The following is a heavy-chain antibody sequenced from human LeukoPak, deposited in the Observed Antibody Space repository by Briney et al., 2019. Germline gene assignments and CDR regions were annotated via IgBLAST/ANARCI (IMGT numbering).Heavy chain of an antibody. V-gene: IGHV4-59*08. D-gene: IGHD2-15*01. CDR1: GGSISSYY. Sequence: PSETLSLTCTVSGGSISSYYWSWIRQPPGKGLEWIGYIYYSGSTNYSPSLKSRVTISVDTSKNQFSLKLSSVTAADTAVYYCARLRGGVPRNFDYWGQGTLVTVSS. J-gene: IGHJ4*02. CDR3: ARLRGGVPRNFDY. CDR2: IYYSGST.